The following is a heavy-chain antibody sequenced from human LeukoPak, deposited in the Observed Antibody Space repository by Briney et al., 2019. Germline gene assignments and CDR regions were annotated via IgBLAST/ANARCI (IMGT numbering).Heavy chain of an antibody. V-gene: IGHV3-21*01. Sequence: VGSLRLSCAPSGFTFSSYSMNWVRQAPGKGLEWVSSISSSSSYIYYADSVKGRFTISRDNAKNSLYLQMNSLRAEDTAVYYCASSSSPTLNNWFDPWGQGTLVTVSS. CDR3: ASSSSPTLNNWFDP. CDR2: ISSSSSYI. CDR1: GFTFSSYS. D-gene: IGHD6-6*01. J-gene: IGHJ5*02.